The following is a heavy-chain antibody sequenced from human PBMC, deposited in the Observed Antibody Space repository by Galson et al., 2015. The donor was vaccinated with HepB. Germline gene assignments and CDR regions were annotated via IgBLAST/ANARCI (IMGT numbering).Heavy chain of an antibody. J-gene: IGHJ4*02. CDR2: IRGKPNNYAT. V-gene: IGHV3-73*01. D-gene: IGHD3-3*01. CDR1: GFTFSGSD. Sequence: SLILSCAASGFTFSGSDVHWVRQASGKGLEWVGHIRGKPNNYATAYAASVKGRFTISRDDSEPTAYLQMSTMRTEDTAVYYWFGEGGYWGQGTLVTVSS. CDR3: FGEGGY.